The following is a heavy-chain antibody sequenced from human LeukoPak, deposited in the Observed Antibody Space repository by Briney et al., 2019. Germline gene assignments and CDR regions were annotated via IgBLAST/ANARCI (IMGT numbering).Heavy chain of an antibody. Sequence: SETLSLTCTVSGGSISSSSYYWGWIRQPPGKGLEWIGSIYYSGSTYYNPSLKSRVTISVDTSKNQFSLKLSSVTAADTAVYYCARVVPAAAHSDAFDIWGQGTMVTVSS. CDR3: ARVVPAAAHSDAFDI. CDR1: GGSISSSSYY. CDR2: IYYSGST. V-gene: IGHV4-39*01. D-gene: IGHD2-2*01. J-gene: IGHJ3*02.